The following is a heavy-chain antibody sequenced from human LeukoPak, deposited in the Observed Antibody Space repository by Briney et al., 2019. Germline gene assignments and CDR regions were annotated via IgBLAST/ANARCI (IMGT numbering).Heavy chain of an antibody. CDR1: GFIFSDYY. J-gene: IGHJ4*02. Sequence: GGSLRLSCAASGFIFSDYYMSWIRQAPGKGLEWVSYINSGGNSIYNADSVKGRFTISRDNAKNSLYLQMNSLRAEDTAAYYCARGPAPTLFYFDYWGQGTLVTVSP. CDR2: INSGGNSI. CDR3: ARGPAPTLFYFDY. V-gene: IGHV3-11*01. D-gene: IGHD2-2*01.